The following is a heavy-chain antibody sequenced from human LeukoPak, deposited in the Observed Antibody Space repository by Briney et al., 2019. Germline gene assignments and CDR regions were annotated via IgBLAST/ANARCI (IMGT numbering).Heavy chain of an antibody. V-gene: IGHV3-74*01. CDR2: IYSDGSRT. CDR1: GFTLSSNW. Sequence: GGSLRLSCAGSGFTLSSNWMHWVRQGPGKVLVWVSRIYSDGSRTNYADSVKGRFTISGDNAKNTLYLQMNSLRPEDTAVYYCAKGPPIVVVTATLDYWGQGTLVTVSS. CDR3: AKGPPIVVVTATLDY. D-gene: IGHD2-21*02. J-gene: IGHJ4*02.